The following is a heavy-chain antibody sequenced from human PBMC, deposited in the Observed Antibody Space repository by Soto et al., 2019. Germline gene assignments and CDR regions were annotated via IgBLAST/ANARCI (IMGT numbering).Heavy chain of an antibody. V-gene: IGHV4-61*01. J-gene: IGHJ6*02. CDR1: GGSVSSGSYY. CDR3: ARTYGTTTACQANGIDV. Sequence: QVQLQESGPGLLKPSETLSLTCTVSGGSVSSGSYYWTWIRQPPGKGLEWLGYIYYSGTTNYNPPHTPDTTISVAPSGNQFSLKLSSVTAADTAASFCARTYGTTTACQANGIDVWGQGTTVTVAS. CDR2: IYYSGTT. D-gene: IGHD4-4*01.